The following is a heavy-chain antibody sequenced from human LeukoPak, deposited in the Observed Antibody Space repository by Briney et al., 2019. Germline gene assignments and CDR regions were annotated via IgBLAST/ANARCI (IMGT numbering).Heavy chain of an antibody. CDR3: ARELIAVAGTSYDY. V-gene: IGHV1-18*04. D-gene: IGHD6-19*01. J-gene: IGHJ4*02. CDR2: ISAYNGKP. CDR1: GYTFTSYG. Sequence: ASVKVSCKASGYTFTSYGISWVRPAPGQGLEWMGWISAYNGKPNNAQKLRGGATMTTDTSTSTAYMELRSLRSDDTAVYYCARELIAVAGTSYDYWGQGTLVTVSS.